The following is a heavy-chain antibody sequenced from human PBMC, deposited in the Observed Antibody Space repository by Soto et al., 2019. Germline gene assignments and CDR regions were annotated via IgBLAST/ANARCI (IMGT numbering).Heavy chain of an antibody. Sequence: GASVKVSCKASGNTFTSYDINWVRQATGHGLEWMGWINPNSGNIGYAQKFQGRVTMTRDTAIRTAYMEVSRLSSDDTAVYYCARGRASGSYYLLDYWGQGTLVTVSS. V-gene: IGHV1-8*01. CDR3: ARGRASGSYYLLDY. D-gene: IGHD3-10*01. CDR1: GNTFTSYD. J-gene: IGHJ4*02. CDR2: INPNSGNI.